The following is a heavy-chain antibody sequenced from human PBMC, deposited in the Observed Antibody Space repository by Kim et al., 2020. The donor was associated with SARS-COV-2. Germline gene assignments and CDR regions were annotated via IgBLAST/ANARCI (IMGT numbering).Heavy chain of an antibody. V-gene: IGHV3-53*01. D-gene: IGHD3-9*01. J-gene: IGHJ6*02. CDR1: GFTVSSNY. CDR3: ASRRYFDWLLSNYYGMDV. Sequence: GGSLRLSCAASGFTVSSNYMSWVRQAPGKGLEWVSVIYSGGSTYYADSVKGRFTISRDNSKNTLYLQMNSLRAEDTAVYYCASRRYFDWLLSNYYGMDVWGQGTTVTVSS. CDR2: IYSGGST.